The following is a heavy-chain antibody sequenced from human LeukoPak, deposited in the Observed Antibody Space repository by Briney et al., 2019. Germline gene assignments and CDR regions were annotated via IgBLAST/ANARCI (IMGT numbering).Heavy chain of an antibody. Sequence: PGGSLRLSCAASGFTFSSYWMHWVRQAPGKGLVWVSRINSGGSSTNYADSVKGRFTISRDNTKNTLYLQMNSLRAEDTAVYYCVRRDWYYFDYWGQGTLVTVSS. CDR1: GFTFSSYW. D-gene: IGHD2-21*01. J-gene: IGHJ4*02. CDR3: VRRDWYYFDY. V-gene: IGHV3-74*01. CDR2: INSGGSST.